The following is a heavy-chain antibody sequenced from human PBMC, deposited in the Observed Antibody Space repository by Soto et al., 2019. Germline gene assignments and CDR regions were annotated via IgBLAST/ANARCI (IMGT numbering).Heavy chain of an antibody. CDR1: GYTFTNDH. V-gene: IGHV1-18*01. CDR3: ARDSPPPRA. CDR2: ISAYNGNP. Sequence: QVQLVQSGAEVKKPGASVKVSCKASGYTFTNDHISWVRQAPGQGRECMGWISAYNGNPNYAQRLQGRVTMTTDTSTSTAYMELRSLKSYYTAVYYCARDSPPPRAWGQGTLVTVSS. J-gene: IGHJ4*02.